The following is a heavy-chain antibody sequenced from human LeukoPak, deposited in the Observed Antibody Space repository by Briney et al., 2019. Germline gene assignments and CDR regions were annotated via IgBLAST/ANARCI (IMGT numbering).Heavy chain of an antibody. V-gene: IGHV3-21*01. CDR2: LGSNNHYI. Sequence: KSGGSPRLSCTASGFTFNNFNMAWVRQAPGKGPEWVSFLGSNNHYISYADSVRGRVTISRDDAKNSLFLQMNNLSDEDTAVYYCTRDLSQRAFDLWGQGTMVTVSP. D-gene: IGHD3-16*02. J-gene: IGHJ3*01. CDR1: GFTFNNFN. CDR3: TRDLSQRAFDL.